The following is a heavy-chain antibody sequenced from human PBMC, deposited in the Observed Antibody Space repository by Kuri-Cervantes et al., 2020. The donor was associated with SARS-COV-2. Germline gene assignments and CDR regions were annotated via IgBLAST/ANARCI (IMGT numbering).Heavy chain of an antibody. J-gene: IGHJ4*02. D-gene: IGHD3-22*01. CDR3: ARVPDYYDSSGYGLMEYYFDY. CDR2: INAGNGNT. V-gene: IGHV1-3*01. CDR1: GYTFTSYA. Sequence: ASVKVSCKASGYTFTSYAMHWVRQAPGQRLEWMGWINAGNGNTKYSQKFQGRVTITRDTSASTAYMELSSLRSEDTAVYNCARVPDYYDSSGYGLMEYYFDYWGQGTLVTVSS.